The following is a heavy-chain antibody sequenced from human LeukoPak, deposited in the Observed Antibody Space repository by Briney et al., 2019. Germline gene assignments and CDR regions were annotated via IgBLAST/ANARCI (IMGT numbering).Heavy chain of an antibody. J-gene: IGHJ6*03. Sequence: ASVKVSCKASGYTFTGYCMHWVRQAPGQGLEWMGWINPNSGGTNYAQKFQGRVTMTRDTSISTAYMELSRLRSDDTAVYYCARVGGVGDYYYYYYMDVWGKGTTVTVSS. V-gene: IGHV1-2*02. CDR3: ARVGGVGDYYYYYYMDV. CDR1: GYTFTGYC. CDR2: INPNSGGT. D-gene: IGHD3-16*01.